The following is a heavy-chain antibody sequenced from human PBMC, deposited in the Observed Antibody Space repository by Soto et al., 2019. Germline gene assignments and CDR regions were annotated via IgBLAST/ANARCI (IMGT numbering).Heavy chain of an antibody. CDR3: ARPNFRVPAATPNRFAP. J-gene: IGHJ5*02. D-gene: IGHD2-2*01. CDR2: IYYSGST. V-gene: IGHV4-39*01. CDR1: GGSISSSSYY. Sequence: PSETLSLTCTVSGGSISSSSYYWGWIRQPPGKGLEWIGSIYYSGSTYYNPSLKSRVTISVDTSKNQFSLKLSSVTAADTAVYYCARPNFRVPAATPNRFAPSGQGTLVPVSS.